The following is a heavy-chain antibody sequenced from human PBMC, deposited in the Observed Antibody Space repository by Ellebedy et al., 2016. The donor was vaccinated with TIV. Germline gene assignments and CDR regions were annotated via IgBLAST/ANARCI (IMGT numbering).Heavy chain of an antibody. CDR2: IYYSGST. J-gene: IGHJ4*02. V-gene: IGHV4-39*07. CDR1: GGSISSSSYY. CDR3: ARGVVTGFAFDY. D-gene: IGHD2-21*02. Sequence: SETLSLTXTVSGGSISSSSYYWGWIRQPPGKGLEWIGSIYYSGSTYYNPSLKSRVTISVDTSKNQFSLKLSSVTAADTAVYYCARGVVTGFAFDYWGQGTLVTVSS.